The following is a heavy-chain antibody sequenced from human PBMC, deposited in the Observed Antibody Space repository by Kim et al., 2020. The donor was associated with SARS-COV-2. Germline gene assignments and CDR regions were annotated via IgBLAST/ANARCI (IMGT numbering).Heavy chain of an antibody. D-gene: IGHD5-18*01. CDR2: IDPSDSYT. Sequence: GESLKISCKGSGYSFTSYWISWVRQMPGKGLEWMGRIDPSDSYTNYSPSFQGHVTISADKSISTAYLQWSSLKASDTAMYYCASHTPDTAMVNDAFDIWGQGTMVTVSS. J-gene: IGHJ3*02. CDR1: GYSFTSYW. V-gene: IGHV5-10-1*01. CDR3: ASHTPDTAMVNDAFDI.